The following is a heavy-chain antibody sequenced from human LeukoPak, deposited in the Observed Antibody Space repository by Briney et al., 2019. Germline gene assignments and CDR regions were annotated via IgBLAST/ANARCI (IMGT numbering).Heavy chain of an antibody. CDR2: IQNDEIDK. D-gene: IGHD5-18*01. J-gene: IGHJ4*02. V-gene: IGHV3-30*02. CDR3: AKEVEDTAMVTLLSGGEFYFDY. Sequence: GGSLRLSCAASGFTFNNFGMHWVRQAPGKGLEWVAFIQNDEIDKFYADSVKGRFTISRDNSKNTLYLQMNSLRAEDTAVYYCAKEVEDTAMVTLLSGGEFYFDYWGQGTLVTVSS. CDR1: GFTFNNFG.